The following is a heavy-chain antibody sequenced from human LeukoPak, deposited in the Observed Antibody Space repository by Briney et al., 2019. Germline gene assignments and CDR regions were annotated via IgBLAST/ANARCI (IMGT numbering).Heavy chain of an antibody. CDR2: ISYDGSNK. CDR3: SKEADYHFWRGFPPFEY. V-gene: IGHV3-30*18. CDR1: GFTFSSYG. D-gene: IGHD3-3*01. J-gene: IGHJ4*02. Sequence: GGSLRLSCAASGFTFSSYGMHWVRQAPGKGLEWVAVISYDGSNKYYADSVKGRFTISRDNSKNTLYLQMNSLRAEDTAVYYFSKEADYHFWRGFPPFEYRGQGTLVTVSS.